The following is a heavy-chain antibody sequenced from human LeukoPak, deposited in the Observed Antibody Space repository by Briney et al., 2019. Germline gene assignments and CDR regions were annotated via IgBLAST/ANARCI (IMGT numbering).Heavy chain of an antibody. CDR2: IYYSGST. CDR3: ASHLYDQTYNWFDP. Sequence: PSETLSLTCTVSGGSISSSSYYWGWIRQPPGKGLEWIGSIYYSGSTYYNPSLKSRVTISVDTSKNQFSLKLSSVTAADTAVYYCASHLYDQTYNWFDPWGQGTLVTVSS. J-gene: IGHJ5*02. CDR1: GGSISSSSYY. V-gene: IGHV4-39*07. D-gene: IGHD3-16*01.